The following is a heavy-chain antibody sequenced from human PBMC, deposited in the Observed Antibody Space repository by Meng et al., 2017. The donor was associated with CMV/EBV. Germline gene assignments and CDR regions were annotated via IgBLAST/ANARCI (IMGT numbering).Heavy chain of an antibody. V-gene: IGHV3-9*01. CDR1: GLTFDDYA. CDR2: ISWNSGSI. J-gene: IGHJ3*02. D-gene: IGHD1-20*01. Sequence: SLKISCAASGLTFDDYAMHWVRQAPGKGLEWVSGISWNSGSIGYADSVKGRFTISRDNAKNSLYLQMNSLRAEDTALYYCAKDTTYNWNHGAFDIWGQGTMVTVSS. CDR3: AKDTTYNWNHGAFDI.